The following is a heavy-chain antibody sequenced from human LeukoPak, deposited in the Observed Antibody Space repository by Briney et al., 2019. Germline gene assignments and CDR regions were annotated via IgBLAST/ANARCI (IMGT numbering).Heavy chain of an antibody. J-gene: IGHJ4*02. V-gene: IGHV1-69*13. CDR1: GGTFSSYA. Sequence: SVKVSCKASGGTFSSYAISWVRQAPGQGLEWMGGIIPIFGTANYAQKSQGRVTITADESTSTAYMELRSLRSDDTAVYYCARGLEEYMSGGDYWGQGTLVTVSS. D-gene: IGHD2/OR15-2a*01. CDR3: ARGLEEYMSGGDY. CDR2: IIPIFGTA.